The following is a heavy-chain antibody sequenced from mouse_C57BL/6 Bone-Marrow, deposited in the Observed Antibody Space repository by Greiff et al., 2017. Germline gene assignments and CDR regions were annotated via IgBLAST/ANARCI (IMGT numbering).Heavy chain of an antibody. J-gene: IGHJ3*01. CDR3: ANYGSSTFAY. CDR2: IYPRRGYT. V-gene: IGHV1-81*01. CDR1: GYTFTSYG. Sequence: VKVVESGAELARPGASVKLSCTASGYTFTSYGISWVKQRTGQGLEWIGEIYPRRGYTYYTEKVKGKATLTADKTSSTAYMALRSLTSKDSSVYVWANYGSSTFAYWCQGTLVTVTA. D-gene: IGHD1-1*01.